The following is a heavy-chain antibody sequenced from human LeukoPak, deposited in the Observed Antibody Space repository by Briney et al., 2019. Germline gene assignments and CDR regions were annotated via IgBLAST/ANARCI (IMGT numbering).Heavy chain of an antibody. D-gene: IGHD6-19*01. CDR3: AKGIYSSGWSYFDY. CDR2: LSGSGITT. Sequence: GGSLRLSCAASGFTFSNSAMSWVRQAPGKGLEWVSTLSGSGITTYYADSVKGRFTISRDNSKNTLYLQMNSLRAEDTAVYYCAKGIYSSGWSYFDYWSHGTLVTVSS. J-gene: IGHJ4*01. V-gene: IGHV3-23*01. CDR1: GFTFSNSA.